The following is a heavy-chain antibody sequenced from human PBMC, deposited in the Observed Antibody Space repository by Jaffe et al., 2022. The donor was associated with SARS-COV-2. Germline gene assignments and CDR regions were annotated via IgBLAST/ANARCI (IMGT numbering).Heavy chain of an antibody. CDR3: ARDATLELPYYFDY. CDR1: GFTFSSYS. CDR2: ISSSSSYI. V-gene: IGHV3-21*01. D-gene: IGHD1-7*01. Sequence: EVQLVESGGGLVKPGGSLRLSCAASGFTFSSYSMNWVRQAPGKGLEWVSSISSSSSYIYYADSVKGRFTISRDNAKNSLYLQMNSLRAEDTAVYYCARDATLELPYYFDYWGQGTLVTVSS. J-gene: IGHJ4*02.